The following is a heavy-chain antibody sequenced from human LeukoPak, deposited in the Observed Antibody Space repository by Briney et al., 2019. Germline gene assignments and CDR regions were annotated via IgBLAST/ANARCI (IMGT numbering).Heavy chain of an antibody. Sequence: GASVKVSCKASGYTFTGYYMHWVRQAPGQGLEWMGWINPNSGGTNYAQKFQGRVTMTRDTSISTAYMELSRLRSDDTAVYYCAGMYGDLLRYFDWPIQLGAFDIWGQGTMVTVSS. D-gene: IGHD3-9*01. J-gene: IGHJ3*02. CDR1: GYTFTGYY. V-gene: IGHV1-2*02. CDR3: AGMYGDLLRYFDWPIQLGAFDI. CDR2: INPNSGGT.